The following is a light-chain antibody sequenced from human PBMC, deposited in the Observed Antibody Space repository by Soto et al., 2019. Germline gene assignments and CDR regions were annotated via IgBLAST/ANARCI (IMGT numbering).Light chain of an antibody. J-gene: IGLJ3*02. V-gene: IGLV1-44*01. CDR3: AAWDDSLNGLV. Sequence: QSALTQPPSASGTPGQRVTISCSGSSSNIGINTVNWHQQLPGTAPKLLIYNNNQRPSGVPDRFSGSKSGTSASLAISGLQSEDEGDYYCAAWDDSLNGLVFGGGTKLTVL. CDR2: NNN. CDR1: SSNIGINT.